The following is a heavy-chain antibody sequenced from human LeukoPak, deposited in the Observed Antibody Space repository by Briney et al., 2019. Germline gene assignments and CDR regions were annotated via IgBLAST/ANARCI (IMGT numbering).Heavy chain of an antibody. V-gene: IGHV3-30*02. D-gene: IGHD3-22*01. CDR2: IRYDGSNK. CDR3: ARSPAIVEGGYFDY. J-gene: IGHJ4*02. CDR1: GFTFSSYG. Sequence: GGSLRLSCAASGFTFSSYGMHWVRQAPGRGLEWVAFIRYDGSNKYYADSVKGRFTISRDNSKNTLYLQMNSLRAEDTAVYYCARSPAIVEGGYFDYWGQGTLVTVSS.